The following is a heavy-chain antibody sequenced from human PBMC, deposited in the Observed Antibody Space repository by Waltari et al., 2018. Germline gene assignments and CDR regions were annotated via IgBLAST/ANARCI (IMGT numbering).Heavy chain of an antibody. Sequence: EVQLVESGGGLVQPGGSLRLSCAASGFTFSSYWMSWFRQAPGKGLEWVANIKQDGIEKYYVDSVKGRFTISRDNAKNSLYLQMNSLRAEDTAVYYCARLATVTTYDAFDIWGQGTMVTVSS. CDR2: IKQDGIEK. J-gene: IGHJ3*02. V-gene: IGHV3-7*03. D-gene: IGHD4-17*01. CDR1: GFTFSSYW. CDR3: ARLATVTTYDAFDI.